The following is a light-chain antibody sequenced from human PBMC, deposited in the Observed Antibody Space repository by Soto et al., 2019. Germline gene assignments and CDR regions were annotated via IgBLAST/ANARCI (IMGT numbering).Light chain of an antibody. CDR2: DAS. V-gene: IGKV3D-15*01. J-gene: IGKJ4*01. Sequence: EIVMTQSPSMLSVCPLERATLSCRASQSVSSNLAWYQQKPGQAPRLLIYDASTRATDIPARFSGSGSGTEFTLTISSLQSEDFAVYYCQQYADWPLTFGGGTKVDIK. CDR1: QSVSSN. CDR3: QQYADWPLT.